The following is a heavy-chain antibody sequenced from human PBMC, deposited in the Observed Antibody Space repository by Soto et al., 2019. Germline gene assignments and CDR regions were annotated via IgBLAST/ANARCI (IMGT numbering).Heavy chain of an antibody. CDR3: ATVPFTWTGHLASSGMDV. CDR2: IYHSGST. J-gene: IGHJ6*02. CDR1: GGSISGSIW. D-gene: IGHD1-1*01. V-gene: IGHV4-4*02. Sequence: QVQLQESGPGLVKPSGTLSLTCAVSGGSISGSIWWTWVRQSPGRGLEWIGEIYHSGSTNYCPSLESRVTISVDKSKNQFSLKLNSVTAADTAVYYCATVPFTWTGHLASSGMDVWGQGTTVTVSS.